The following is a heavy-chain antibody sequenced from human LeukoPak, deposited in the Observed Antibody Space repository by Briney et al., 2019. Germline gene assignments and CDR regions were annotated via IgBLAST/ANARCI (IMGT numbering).Heavy chain of an antibody. Sequence: GGSLRLSCAASGFTFSDYYMSWIRQAPGKGLEWVAVASTDEINQWYADSVKGRFIISRDNSRNTVILEMNTLRTEDTAVYFCAAFITTKLDYWGQGILVTVSS. CDR3: AAFITTKLDY. V-gene: IGHV3-30*03. CDR1: GFTFSDYY. D-gene: IGHD3-22*01. CDR2: ASTDEINQ. J-gene: IGHJ4*02.